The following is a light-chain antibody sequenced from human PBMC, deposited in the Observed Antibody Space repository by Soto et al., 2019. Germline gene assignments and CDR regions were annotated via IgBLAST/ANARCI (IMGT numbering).Light chain of an antibody. CDR1: LNISSAF. Sequence: EIVLTQSPGTLSLSPGARATLSCRASLNISSAFLAWYQHKPGQAPRLLISAASSRATGIPDRFSGSGSGTDFTLTILSLEPEDFAFYYSHQFVSSPRTFGQGTKVEI. V-gene: IGKV3-20*01. J-gene: IGKJ1*01. CDR3: HQFVSSPRT. CDR2: AAS.